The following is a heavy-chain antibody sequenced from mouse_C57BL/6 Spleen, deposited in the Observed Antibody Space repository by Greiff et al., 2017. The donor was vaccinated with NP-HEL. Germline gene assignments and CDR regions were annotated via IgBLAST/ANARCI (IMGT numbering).Heavy chain of an antibody. Sequence: EVQLQQSGPELVKPGASVKISCKASGYTFTDYYMNWVKRSQGKSLEWIGDINPKNGGTSDNKKFKGKATLTVDKSSSTAYMELRSLTSEDSAVYYCASKDYFDYWGQGTTLTVSA. V-gene: IGHV1-26*01. CDR3: ASKDYFDY. J-gene: IGHJ2*01. CDR1: GYTFTDYY. CDR2: INPKNGGT.